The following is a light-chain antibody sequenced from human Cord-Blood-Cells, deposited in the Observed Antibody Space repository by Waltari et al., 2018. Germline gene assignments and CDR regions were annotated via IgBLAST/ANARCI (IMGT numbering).Light chain of an antibody. J-gene: IGKJ1*01. CDR3: QQRLNLPWT. CDR1: QRVSSY. Sequence: EIVLTQSPATLSLSPGERATLSCRASQRVSSYLAWYQQKPGQAPRLLFYEASNRATGIPAMFSGLGSGTDFTLTSSSLEPEDCAFYYGQQRLNLPWTFGQGTKVEIK. V-gene: IGKV3-11*01. CDR2: EAS.